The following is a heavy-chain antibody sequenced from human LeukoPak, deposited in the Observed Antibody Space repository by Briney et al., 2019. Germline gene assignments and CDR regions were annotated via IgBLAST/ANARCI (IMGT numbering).Heavy chain of an antibody. J-gene: IGHJ4*02. D-gene: IGHD6-13*01. V-gene: IGHV4-39*07. Sequence: SETLSLTCTVSGGSISSSSYYWGWIRQPPGTGLEWIGSTYYSGITYYNPSLKSRVTMSVDTSKNQFSLNLSSVTAADTAVYYCARFSSIAAAFDYWGLGTLVTVSS. CDR3: ARFSSIAAAFDY. CDR2: TYYSGIT. CDR1: GGSISSSSYY.